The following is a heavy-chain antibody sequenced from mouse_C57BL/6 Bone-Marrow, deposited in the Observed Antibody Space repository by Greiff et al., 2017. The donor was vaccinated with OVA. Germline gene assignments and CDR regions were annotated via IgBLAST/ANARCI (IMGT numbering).Heavy chain of an antibody. D-gene: IGHD1-2*01. V-gene: IGHV1-15*01. Sequence: VQLQQSGAELVRPGASVTLSCKASGYTFTDYELHWVKQTPVHGLEWIGAIDPETGGTAYNQKFKGKAILTADKSSSTAYMELRSLTSEDSAVYYCTRDGHGRGWYCDVWGTGTTVTVSS. CDR1: GYTFTDYE. CDR3: TRDGHGRGWYCDV. J-gene: IGHJ1*03. CDR2: IDPETGGT.